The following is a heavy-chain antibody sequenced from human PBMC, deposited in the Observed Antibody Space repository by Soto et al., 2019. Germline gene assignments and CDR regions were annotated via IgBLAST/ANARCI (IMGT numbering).Heavy chain of an antibody. V-gene: IGHV2-5*02. D-gene: IGHD1-26*01. J-gene: IGHJ5*02. CDR1: GFSLSTSGVG. CDR2: IYWDDDK. Sequence: QITLKESGPTLVKPTQTLTLTCTFSGFSLSTSGVGVGWIRQPPGKALQWLALIYWDDDKRYSPSLKSRLTITKDTSKNQVVLTMTYMDPVDTATYYCAHIVGAPNWFDPWGQGTLVTVSS. CDR3: AHIVGAPNWFDP.